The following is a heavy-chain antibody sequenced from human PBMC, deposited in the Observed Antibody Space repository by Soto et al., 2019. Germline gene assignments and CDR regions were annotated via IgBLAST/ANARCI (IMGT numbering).Heavy chain of an antibody. Sequence: RESLKISCQGSGYSFTTYWISWVRQMPGKGLEWMGKIDPGDSSTNYSPSFRGHITISVDRSINTAHLQFSSLKAADTAVYYCARLEKWYYNYYGLDVWGQGTMVTVS. J-gene: IGHJ6*02. CDR1: GYSFTTYW. D-gene: IGHD1-26*01. CDR3: ARLEKWYYNYYGLDV. CDR2: IDPGDSST. V-gene: IGHV5-10-1*01.